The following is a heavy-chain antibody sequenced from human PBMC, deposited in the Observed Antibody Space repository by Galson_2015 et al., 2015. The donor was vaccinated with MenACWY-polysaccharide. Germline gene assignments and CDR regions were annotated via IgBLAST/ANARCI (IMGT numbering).Heavy chain of an antibody. V-gene: IGHV5-51*01. D-gene: IGHD5-12*01. Sequence: QSGAEVKKPGESLKISCEGSGYSFTSYWIAWLRQMPGKGLEWMGIIYPGDSDTRYSPSFQGQVTISADKSISTAYLQWSSLKASDTAMYYCARNNYAGLRGYYYGMDVWVQGTTVTVSS. CDR2: IYPGDSDT. CDR1: GYSFTSYW. CDR3: ARNNYAGLRGYYYGMDV. J-gene: IGHJ6*02.